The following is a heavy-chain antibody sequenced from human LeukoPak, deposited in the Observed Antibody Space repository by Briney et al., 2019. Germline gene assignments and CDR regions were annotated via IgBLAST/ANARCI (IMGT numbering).Heavy chain of an antibody. Sequence: GGSLRLSCAASGFTFSSYGMHWVRQAPGKGLEWVAFIRYDGSNKYYADSVKGRFTISRDNSKNTLYLQMNSLRAEDTAVYYCAKIAAARDYFDYWGQGTLVTVSS. CDR2: IRYDGSNK. J-gene: IGHJ4*02. CDR3: AKIAAARDYFDY. CDR1: GFTFSSYG. D-gene: IGHD6-13*01. V-gene: IGHV3-30*02.